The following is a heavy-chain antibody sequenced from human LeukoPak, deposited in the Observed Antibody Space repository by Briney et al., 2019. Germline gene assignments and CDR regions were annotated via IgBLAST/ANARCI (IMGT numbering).Heavy chain of an antibody. D-gene: IGHD3-22*01. J-gene: IGHJ6*02. Sequence: GGSLRLSCAASGFTVSSNYMSWVRQAPGKGLEWVSVIYSGGSTYYADSVKGRFTISRDNSNNTLYLQMNSLRAEDTAVYYCASPYYYDSSGYYYSYYYYGMDVWGQGTTVTVSS. CDR2: IYSGGST. CDR3: ASPYYYDSSGYYYSYYYYGMDV. CDR1: GFTVSSNY. V-gene: IGHV3-66*01.